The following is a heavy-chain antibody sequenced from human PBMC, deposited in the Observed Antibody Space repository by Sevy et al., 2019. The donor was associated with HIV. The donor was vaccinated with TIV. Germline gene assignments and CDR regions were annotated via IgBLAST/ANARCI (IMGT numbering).Heavy chain of an antibody. D-gene: IGHD2-8*01. Sequence: SETLSLTCTVSGDSITSGAYYWSWIRQHPATGLEWLGYIEYSGSTYYTPSLKTPITISVDTSKNQFSLRLSSVTAADTAVYYCARSTKVEVLRFDSCGQGTLVTVSS. V-gene: IGHV4-31*01. CDR3: ARSTKVEVLRFDS. CDR1: GDSITSGAYY. J-gene: IGHJ4*02. CDR2: IEYSGST.